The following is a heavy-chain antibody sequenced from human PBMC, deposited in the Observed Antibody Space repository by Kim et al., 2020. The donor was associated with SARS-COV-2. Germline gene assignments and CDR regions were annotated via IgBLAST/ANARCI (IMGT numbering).Heavy chain of an antibody. V-gene: IGHV5-51*01. Sequence: YSPSFQGKVTISADKSISTAYLQWSSLKASDTAMYYCARRLGFGYHYFDYWAQGTLVTVSS. D-gene: IGHD3-10*01. J-gene: IGHJ4*02. CDR3: ARRLGFGYHYFDY.